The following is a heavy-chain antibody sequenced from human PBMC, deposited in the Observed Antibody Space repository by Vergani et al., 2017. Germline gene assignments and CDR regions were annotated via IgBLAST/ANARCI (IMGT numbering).Heavy chain of an antibody. CDR2: IKQDESEK. D-gene: IGHD1-26*01. Sequence: EAQLVESGGDLVQPGGSLRLSCVGSGFSFSSYWVSWVRQAPGKGLEWVANIKQDESEKYYGDSVKGRFTISRDNAKNSVFLQMSSLGVEDTAVYYCARDWTKGGRRDMDVWGKGTTVIVSS. V-gene: IGHV3-7*01. CDR1: GFSFSSYW. CDR3: ARDWTKGGRRDMDV. J-gene: IGHJ6*03.